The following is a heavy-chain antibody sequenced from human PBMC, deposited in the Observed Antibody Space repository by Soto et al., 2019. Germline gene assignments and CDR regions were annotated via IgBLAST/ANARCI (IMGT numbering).Heavy chain of an antibody. CDR3: ASSPAFSSSWYGIPPDPSHGMDV. V-gene: IGHV1-46*01. J-gene: IGHJ6*02. Sequence: QMQLVQSGAEVKRPGASVRVSCKSSGYTFTSFYIHWVRQAPGQGLEWMGIINPSGGITNFAQRFQGRVTMTRDMSTNTHSMELNSLKSDDTAVYYCASSPAFSSSWYGIPPDPSHGMDVWGQGTTVTVS. D-gene: IGHD6-13*01. CDR1: GYTFTSFY. CDR2: INPSGGIT.